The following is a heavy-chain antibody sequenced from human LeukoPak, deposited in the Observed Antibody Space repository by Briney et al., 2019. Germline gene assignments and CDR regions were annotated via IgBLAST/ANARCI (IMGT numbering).Heavy chain of an antibody. CDR3: ARDGGRGAPTHYMDV. V-gene: IGHV1-18*01. Sequence: ASVKVSCKASGYTFTSYGISWVRQAPGQGLEWMGWISAYNGNTNYAQKLQGRVTMTTDTSTSTAYMELSRLRSDDTAVYYCARDGGRGAPTHYMDVWGKGTTVTVSS. J-gene: IGHJ6*03. CDR1: GYTFTSYG. D-gene: IGHD3-16*01. CDR2: ISAYNGNT.